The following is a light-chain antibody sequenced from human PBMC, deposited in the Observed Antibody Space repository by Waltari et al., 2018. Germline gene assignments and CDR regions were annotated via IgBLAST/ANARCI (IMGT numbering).Light chain of an antibody. CDR3: CSYAGNSTLV. CDR1: RSDVGSYNL. J-gene: IGLJ3*02. V-gene: IGLV2-23*02. CDR2: EVT. Sequence: QSALTQPDSVSGSPGQSITISCTGTRSDVGSYNLVSWYKQHPGKAPKLMIYEVTKRPSGVSNRFSGSKSGNTASLTISGLQAEDEADYYCCSYAGNSTLVFGGGTKLTVL.